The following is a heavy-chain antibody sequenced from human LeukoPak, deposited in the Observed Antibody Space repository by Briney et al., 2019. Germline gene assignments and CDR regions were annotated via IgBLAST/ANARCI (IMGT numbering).Heavy chain of an antibody. CDR2: ISVSGDST. CDR3: ARSYGTFYYGMDV. V-gene: IGHV3-23*01. J-gene: IGHJ6*02. CDR1: GFTFSSYA. D-gene: IGHD1-26*01. Sequence: PGGSLRLSCAASGFTFSSYAMSWVRQPPGKGLEWVSVISVSGDSTYYADSVKGRFIISRDNSKNTLYLQMSNLRVEDTAVYYCARSYGTFYYGMDVWGPGTTVTVSS.